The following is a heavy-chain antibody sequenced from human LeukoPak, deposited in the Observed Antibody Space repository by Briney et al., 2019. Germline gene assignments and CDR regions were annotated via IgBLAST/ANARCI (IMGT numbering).Heavy chain of an antibody. J-gene: IGHJ4*02. CDR3: AKGGSGYDNYDY. CDR1: GLTFSSYA. CDR2: ISGSGGST. V-gene: IGHV3-23*01. D-gene: IGHD5-12*01. Sequence: PGGSLRLSCAASGLTFSSYAMSWVRQAPGKGLEWVSAISGSGGSTYYADSVKGRFTISRDNSKNTLYLRMNSLRAEDTAVYYCAKGGSGYDNYDYWGQGTLVTVSS.